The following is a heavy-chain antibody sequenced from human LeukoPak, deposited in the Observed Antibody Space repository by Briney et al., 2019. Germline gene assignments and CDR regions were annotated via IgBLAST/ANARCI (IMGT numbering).Heavy chain of an antibody. CDR2: IIPIFGTA. V-gene: IGHV1-69*06. J-gene: IGHJ4*02. Sequence: ASVKVSCKASGGTFSSYAISWMRQAPGQGLEWMGGIIPIFGTANYAQKFQGRVTITADKSTSTAYMELSSLRSEDTAVYYCAREAPSCSGGSCYGDYFDYWGQGTLVTVSS. CDR3: AREAPSCSGGSCYGDYFDY. CDR1: GGTFSSYA. D-gene: IGHD2-15*01.